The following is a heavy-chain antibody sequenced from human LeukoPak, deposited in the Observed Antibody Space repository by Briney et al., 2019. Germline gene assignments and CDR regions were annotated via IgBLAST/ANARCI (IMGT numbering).Heavy chain of an antibody. CDR2: IRGSGGST. Sequence: GGSLRLSCAASGFTFSSYAMSWVRQAPGKGLEWVSAIRGSGGSTYYAESVKGRFTISRDKSKNTLYLQMNSLRAEDTAVYYCAKLPMVRGVTNWFDPWGQGTLVTVSS. CDR3: AKLPMVRGVTNWFDP. J-gene: IGHJ5*02. CDR1: GFTFSSYA. D-gene: IGHD3-10*01. V-gene: IGHV3-23*01.